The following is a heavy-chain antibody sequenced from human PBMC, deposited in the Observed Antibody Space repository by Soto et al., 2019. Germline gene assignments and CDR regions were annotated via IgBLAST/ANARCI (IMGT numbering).Heavy chain of an antibody. CDR3: ARMGSRWYFDY. V-gene: IGHV3-23*01. CDR1: GFTFSSYD. CDR2: INVSGGST. J-gene: IGHJ4*02. D-gene: IGHD6-13*01. Sequence: GGSLRLSCAASGFTFSSYDMSWARQAPGKGLEWVSIINVSGGSTYYADSVKGRFTISRDNFKNTFYVQMNSLRAEDTAVYYCARMGSRWYFDYWGQGTLVTVSS.